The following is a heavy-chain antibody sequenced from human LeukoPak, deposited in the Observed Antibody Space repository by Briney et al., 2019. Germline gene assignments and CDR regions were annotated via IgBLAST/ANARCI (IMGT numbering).Heavy chain of an antibody. V-gene: IGHV3-21*01. CDR2: ISRTGSYM. CDR1: GFTFSSYN. Sequence: GSLRLSCAASGFTFSSYNMNWVRQAPGRGLEWVSSISRTGSYMYYADSVKGRFTISRDNAQNSLYLQMNSLRVEDTAVYYCARVLETDCRGGSCYSGLDYWGQGTLVTVSS. D-gene: IGHD2-15*01. J-gene: IGHJ4*02. CDR3: ARVLETDCRGGSCYSGLDY.